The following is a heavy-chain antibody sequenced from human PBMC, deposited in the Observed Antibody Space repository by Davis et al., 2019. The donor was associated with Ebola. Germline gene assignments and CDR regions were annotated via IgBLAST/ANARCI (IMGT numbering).Heavy chain of an antibody. CDR2: IKSKIDGGTT. D-gene: IGHD1-26*01. V-gene: IGHV3-15*01. CDR3: TTGIVGVKDYYYYGMDV. J-gene: IGHJ6*02. CDR1: GFNFSNYG. Sequence: GESLKISCSASGFNFSNYGMHWVRQAPGKGLEWVGRIKSKIDGGTTDYAAPVKGRFTISRDDSKNTLFLQMNSLKTEDTAVYYCTTGIVGVKDYYYYGMDVWGQGTTVTVSS.